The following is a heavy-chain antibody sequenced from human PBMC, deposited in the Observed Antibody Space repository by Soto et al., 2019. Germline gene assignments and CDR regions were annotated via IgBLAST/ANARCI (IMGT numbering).Heavy chain of an antibody. CDR1: GGSFSGYY. J-gene: IGHJ4*02. V-gene: IGHV4-34*01. Sequence: SETLSLTCAVYGGSFSGYYWSWIRQPPGKGLEWIGEINHSGSTNYNPSLKSRVTISVDTSKNQFSLKLSSVTAADTAVYYCARVISLTTFDYWGQGTLVTVSS. CDR3: ARVISLTTFDY. D-gene: IGHD3-16*01. CDR2: INHSGST.